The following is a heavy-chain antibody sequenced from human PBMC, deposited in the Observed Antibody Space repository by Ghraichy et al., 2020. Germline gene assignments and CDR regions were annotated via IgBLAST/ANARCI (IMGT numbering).Heavy chain of an antibody. CDR2: IYSSGST. Sequence: GGSLRLSCAASGFTVSSNYMSWVRQAPGKGLEWVSVIYSSGSTYYADSVKGRFTISRDNSKNTLYLQMNSLRAEDTAVYYCARATHEAFDIWGQGTMVTVSS. CDR3: ARATHEAFDI. D-gene: IGHD2-15*01. V-gene: IGHV3-66*01. J-gene: IGHJ3*02. CDR1: GFTVSSNY.